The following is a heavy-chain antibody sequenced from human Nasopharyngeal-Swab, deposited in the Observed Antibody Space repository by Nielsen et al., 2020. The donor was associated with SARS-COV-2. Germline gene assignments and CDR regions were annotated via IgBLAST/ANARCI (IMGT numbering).Heavy chain of an antibody. J-gene: IGHJ5*02. CDR3: ARGGSSLWWFDP. V-gene: IGHV3-21*06. CDR2: ISSSSGYI. CDR1: GFTFSSYT. D-gene: IGHD3-10*01. Sequence: GESLKISCAASGFTFSSYTMNWVRQAPGKGLEWVSSISSSSGYIYYAGSVKGRFTISRDNARNSLYLQMNSLRAEDTAVYYCARGGSSLWWFDPWGQGTLVTVSS.